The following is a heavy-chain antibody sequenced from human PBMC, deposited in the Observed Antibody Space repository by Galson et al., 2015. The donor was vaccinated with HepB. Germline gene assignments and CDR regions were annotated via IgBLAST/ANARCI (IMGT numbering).Heavy chain of an antibody. D-gene: IGHD3-22*01. CDR1: GFTFSSYA. Sequence: SLRLSCAASGFTFSSYAMSWVRQAPGKGLEWVSAISGSGANTYYADSVKGRFTVSRDNSKNTLYLQMNGLTDEDTALYYCANKDYYDTSIDSWGQGTLVTVSS. CDR3: ANKDYYDTSIDS. V-gene: IGHV3-23*01. CDR2: ISGSGANT. J-gene: IGHJ4*02.